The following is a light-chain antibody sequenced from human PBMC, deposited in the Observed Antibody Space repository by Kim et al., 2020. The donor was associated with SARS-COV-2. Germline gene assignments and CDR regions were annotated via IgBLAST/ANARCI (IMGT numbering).Light chain of an antibody. V-gene: IGKV3-15*01. CDR2: GAS. Sequence: EIVMTQSPATLSVSPGERATLSCRASQSVSSNLAWYQQKPGQAPRLLIYGASTRATGIPARSSGSGSGTEFTLTISSLQSEDFAVYYCQQYNNWPPLTFGGGTKLEI. CDR1: QSVSSN. J-gene: IGKJ4*01. CDR3: QQYNNWPPLT.